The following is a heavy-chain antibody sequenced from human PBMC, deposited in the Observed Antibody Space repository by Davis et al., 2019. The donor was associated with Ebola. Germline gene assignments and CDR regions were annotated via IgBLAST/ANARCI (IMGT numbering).Heavy chain of an antibody. CDR3: AKGRTSNSNNWFDP. CDR2: INPNSGGT. V-gene: IGHV1-2*06. J-gene: IGHJ5*02. CDR1: GFTFTGYY. D-gene: IGHD4-11*01. Sequence: ASVKVSCKASGFTFTGYYMHWVRQAPGQGLEWMGRINPNSGGTDYAQKFQGRVTMTRDTSISTAYMELSRLRSDDTAVYYCAKGRTSNSNNWFDPWGQGTLVTVSS.